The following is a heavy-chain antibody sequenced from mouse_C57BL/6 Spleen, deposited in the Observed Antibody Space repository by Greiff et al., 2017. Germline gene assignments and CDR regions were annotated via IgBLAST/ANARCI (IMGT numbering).Heavy chain of an antibody. V-gene: IGHV7-3*01. CDR3: ARWRTGAFAY. J-gene: IGHJ3*01. CDR1: GFTFTDYY. D-gene: IGHD4-1*01. CDR2: IRNKANGYTT. Sequence: EVMLVESGGGLVQPGGSLSLSCAASGFTFTDYYMSWVRQPPGKALEWLGFIRNKANGYTTEYSASVKGRFTISRDNSQSILYLQMNALRAEDSATYYCARWRTGAFAYWGQGTLVTVSA.